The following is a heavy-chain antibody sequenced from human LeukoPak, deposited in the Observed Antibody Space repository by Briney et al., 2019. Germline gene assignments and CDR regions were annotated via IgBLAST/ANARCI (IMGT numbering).Heavy chain of an antibody. Sequence: ASVKVSCKASGGTFSSYAISWVRQAPGQGLEWMGRIIPIFGTANYAQRFQGRVTITTDESTSTAYMELSSLRSEDTAVYYCATDGDTVTTGRYAGYYYYYMDVWGKGTTVTVSS. CDR2: IIPIFGTA. CDR3: ATDGDTVTTGRYAGYYYYYMDV. CDR1: GGTFSSYA. D-gene: IGHD4-17*01. V-gene: IGHV1-69*05. J-gene: IGHJ6*03.